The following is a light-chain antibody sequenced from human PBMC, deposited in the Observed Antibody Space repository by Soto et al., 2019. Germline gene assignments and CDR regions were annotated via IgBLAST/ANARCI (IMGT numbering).Light chain of an antibody. CDR1: QSVRTNY. V-gene: IGKV3-20*01. CDR2: GAS. J-gene: IGKJ1*01. CDR3: QQYGSSPT. Sequence: EIVMTQSPATLSVSPGERATLSCRASQSVRTNYLAWYKQKPGQAPRLLIYGASSRATGIPDRFSGSGSGTDFTLTISRLEPEDFVIYYCQQYGSSPTFGQGTKVDIK.